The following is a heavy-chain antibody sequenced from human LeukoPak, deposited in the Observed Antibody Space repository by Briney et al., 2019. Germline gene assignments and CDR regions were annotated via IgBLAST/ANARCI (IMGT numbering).Heavy chain of an antibody. J-gene: IGHJ4*02. CDR1: GDSVSSNSAA. V-gene: IGHV6-1*01. CDR3: ARDRWGYDILTGYYGEIDY. CDR2: TYYRSKWYN. D-gene: IGHD3-9*01. Sequence: SQTLSLTCAIAGDSVSSNSAAWNWIRQSPSRGLEWLGRTYYRSKWYNDYAVSVKSRITINPDTSKNQFSLQLNSVTPEDTAVYYCARDRWGYDILTGYYGEIDYWGQGTLVTVSS.